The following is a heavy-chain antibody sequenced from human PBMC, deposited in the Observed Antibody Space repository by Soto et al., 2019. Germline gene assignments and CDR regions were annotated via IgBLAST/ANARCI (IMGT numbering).Heavy chain of an antibody. V-gene: IGHV3-30-3*01. Sequence: QVQLVESGGGLVQPGRSLRLSCAASGFTFSSYAMHWVRQAPGKGLEWVALISYDGSNKYYADSVKGRFTISRDNSKNTLYLQMNGLRAEDTAVYYGARDYCSGHLFYSDGMDVWGQGTTVTVTS. J-gene: IGHJ6*02. CDR2: ISYDGSNK. CDR3: ARDYCSGHLFYSDGMDV. D-gene: IGHD2-15*01. CDR1: GFTFSSYA.